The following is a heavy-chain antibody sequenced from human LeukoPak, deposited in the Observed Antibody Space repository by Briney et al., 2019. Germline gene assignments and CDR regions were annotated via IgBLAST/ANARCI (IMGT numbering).Heavy chain of an antibody. J-gene: IGHJ5*02. CDR3: ARDAGGYSYGGAVNWFDP. Sequence: SQTLSLTCAISGDSVPSNSAAWNWIRQSPSRGLEWLGRTYYRSKWYNDYAVSVKSRITINPDTSKNQFSLQLNSVTPEDTAVYYCARDAGGYSYGGAVNWFDPWGQGTLVTVSS. D-gene: IGHD5-18*01. CDR2: TYYRSKWYN. CDR1: GDSVPSNSAA. V-gene: IGHV6-1*01.